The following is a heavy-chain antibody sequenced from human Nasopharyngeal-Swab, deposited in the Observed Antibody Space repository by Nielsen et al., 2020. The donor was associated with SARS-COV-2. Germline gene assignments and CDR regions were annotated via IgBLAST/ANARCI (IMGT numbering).Heavy chain of an antibody. V-gene: IGHV4-61*01. CDR1: GGSVSSGSYY. CDR3: ARGQLLLYYYYGMDV. CDR2: IYYSGST. D-gene: IGHD2-15*01. Sequence: SETLSLTCTVSGGSVSSGSYYWSWIRQPPGKGLEWIGYIYYSGSTNYNPSLKSRVTISVDTSKNQFSLKLSSVTAADTAVYYCARGQLLLYYYYGMDVWSQGTTVTVSS. J-gene: IGHJ6*02.